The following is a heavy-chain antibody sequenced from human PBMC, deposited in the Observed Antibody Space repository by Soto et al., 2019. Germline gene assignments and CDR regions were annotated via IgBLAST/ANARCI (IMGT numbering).Heavy chain of an antibody. CDR2: ISAYNGNT. Sequence: ASVKVSCKASGYTFTSYGISWVRQAPGQGLEWMGWISAYNGNTNYAQKLQGRVTMTTDTSTSTAYMELRNLRSDDTAVYYCARDLRFRGLYGMAVWGQGTTVTVSS. J-gene: IGHJ6*02. CDR1: GYTFTSYG. CDR3: ARDLRFRGLYGMAV. D-gene: IGHD3-3*01. V-gene: IGHV1-18*01.